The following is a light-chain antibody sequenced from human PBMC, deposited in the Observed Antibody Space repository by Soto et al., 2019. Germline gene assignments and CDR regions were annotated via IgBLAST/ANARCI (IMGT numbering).Light chain of an antibody. V-gene: IGKV3D-15*01. J-gene: IGKJ1*01. CDR2: NTF. Sequence: EIVMTQSPATLSVSPGERATLSCRASQSVAYTYLAWYQQKPGQAPRLLIHNTFSRATGIPDRFSGSGSGTEFTLTISGLQSEDFAVYYCQQHHNWPSTFGQGTKVDIK. CDR1: QSVAYTY. CDR3: QQHHNWPST.